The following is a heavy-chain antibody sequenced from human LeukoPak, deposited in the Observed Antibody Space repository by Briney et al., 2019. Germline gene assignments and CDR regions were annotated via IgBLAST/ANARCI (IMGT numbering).Heavy chain of an antibody. V-gene: IGHV3-48*04. J-gene: IGHJ3*02. CDR1: GFTFSSYS. D-gene: IGHD3-9*01. CDR3: ARDSRQYYDILTGYLAPYDAFDI. CDR2: ISSSGSTI. Sequence: GGSLRLSCAASGFTFSSYSMNWVRRAPGKGLEWVSYISSSGSTIYYADSVKGRFTISRVNAKNSLYLQMNSLRAEDTAVYYCARDSRQYYDILTGYLAPYDAFDIWGQGTMVTVSS.